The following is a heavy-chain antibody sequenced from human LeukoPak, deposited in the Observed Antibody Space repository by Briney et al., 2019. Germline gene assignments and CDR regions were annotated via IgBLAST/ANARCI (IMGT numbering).Heavy chain of an antibody. CDR1: GGSFNEYY. D-gene: IGHD1-14*01. J-gene: IGHJ4*02. Sequence: SETLSLTCGVYGGSFNEYYWSWIRQSPGKGLEWIGEIQQSGRTHDNPTLKSRVTLSIDTSKLQFSLNLTAVTAADTAVYFCARGGRRGPRYNYWGQGTPVIVSS. CDR2: IQQSGRT. CDR3: ARGGRRGPRYNY. V-gene: IGHV4-34*01.